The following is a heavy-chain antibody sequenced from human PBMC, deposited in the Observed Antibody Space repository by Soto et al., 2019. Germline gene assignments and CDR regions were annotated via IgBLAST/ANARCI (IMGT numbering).Heavy chain of an antibody. CDR3: AIGLGATVYYGMDV. V-gene: IGHV1-8*01. D-gene: IGHD1-26*01. Sequence: WASVKVSCKASGYTFTSYDINWVRQATGQGLEWMGWMNPNSGNTGYAQKFQGRVAMTRNTSISTAYMELSSLRSEDTAVYYCAIGLGATVYYGMDVWGQGTTVTVSS. J-gene: IGHJ6*02. CDR1: GYTFTSYD. CDR2: MNPNSGNT.